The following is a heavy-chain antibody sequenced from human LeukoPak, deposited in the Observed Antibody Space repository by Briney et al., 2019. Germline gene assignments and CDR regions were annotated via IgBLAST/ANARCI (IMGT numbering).Heavy chain of an antibody. CDR1: GGSISSSNYY. J-gene: IGHJ5*02. CDR2: IYYSGST. D-gene: IGHD6-6*01. CDR3: ARIAARPRGFDP. V-gene: IGHV4-39*07. Sequence: SDTLSLTCTVSGGSISSSNYYLGWIRQPPGKGLEWIGSIYYSGSTYYNPSLKSRVTISVDTSKNQFSLKLSSVTAADTAVYYCARIAARPRGFDPWGQGTLVTVSS.